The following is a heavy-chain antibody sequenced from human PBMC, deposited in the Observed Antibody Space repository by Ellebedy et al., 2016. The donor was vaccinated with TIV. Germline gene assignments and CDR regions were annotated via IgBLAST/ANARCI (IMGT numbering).Heavy chain of an antibody. Sequence: PGGSLRLSCAASGFTFANYAMTWVRHAPGTGLEWFSLVRGRDGRTSYTDPAKGRFTISRDNSKNTLFLQMNNLRVEETAMYYCARDDALDGGYLDTWGQGTLVTVSS. CDR1: GFTFANYA. J-gene: IGHJ5*02. D-gene: IGHD3-16*01. CDR2: VRGRDGRT. CDR3: ARDDALDGGYLDT. V-gene: IGHV3-23*01.